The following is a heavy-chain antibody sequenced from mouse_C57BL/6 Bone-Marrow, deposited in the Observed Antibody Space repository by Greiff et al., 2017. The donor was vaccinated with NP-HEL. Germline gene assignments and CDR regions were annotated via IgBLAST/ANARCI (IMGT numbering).Heavy chain of an antibody. V-gene: IGHV5-16*01. J-gene: IGHJ1*03. D-gene: IGHD1-1*01. CDR3: ARETLSSYVDWYFDV. CDR2: INYDGSST. Sequence: EVNVVESEGGLVQPGSSMKLSCTASGFTFSDYYMAWVRQVPEKGLEWVANINYDGSSTYYLDSLKSRFIISRDNAKNILYLQMSSLKSEDTATYYCARETLSSYVDWYFDVWGTGTTVTVSS. CDR1: GFTFSDYY.